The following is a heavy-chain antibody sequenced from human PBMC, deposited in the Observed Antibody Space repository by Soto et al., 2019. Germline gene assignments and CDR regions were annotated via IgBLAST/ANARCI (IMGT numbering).Heavy chain of an antibody. V-gene: IGHV3-48*01. CDR3: ARDLEPERDIVVVVGRRAFDI. CDR1: GFTFSSYS. D-gene: IGHD2-15*01. CDR2: ISSSSSTI. J-gene: IGHJ3*02. Sequence: EVQLVESGGGLVQPGGSLRLSCAASGFTFSSYSMNWVRQAPGKGLEWVSYISSSSSTIYYADSVKGRFTISRDNAKNSVYLQMNSLRAEDTAVYYCARDLEPERDIVVVVGRRAFDIWGQGTMVTVSS.